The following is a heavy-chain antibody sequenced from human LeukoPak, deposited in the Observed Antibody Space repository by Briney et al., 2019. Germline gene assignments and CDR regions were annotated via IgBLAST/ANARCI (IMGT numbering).Heavy chain of an antibody. CDR2: ISSGTSYI. Sequence: ETLSLTCVISGGSMTSSNWWSWVRQSPGKGLEWVSSISSGTSYIYYADSVKGRFTISRDNAKNSLYLQMNSLRAEDTAVYYCARVSWSGENFDYWGQGTLVTVSS. V-gene: IGHV3-21*01. J-gene: IGHJ4*02. CDR3: ARVSWSGENFDY. D-gene: IGHD3-3*01. CDR1: GGSMTSSNW.